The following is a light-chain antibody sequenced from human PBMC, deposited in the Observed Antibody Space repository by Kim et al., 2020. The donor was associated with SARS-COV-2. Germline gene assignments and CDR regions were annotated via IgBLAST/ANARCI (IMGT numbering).Light chain of an antibody. CDR3: PAWDSSTAGVV. V-gene: IGLV3-1*01. J-gene: IGLJ2*01. CDR1: KLGNQD. Sequence: PDHTATSTCSKNKLGNQDVSWHQQKPGQPPVMLIYRDNNRPSGIPERFSGSSSGTTATLTISGPQPMDEADYYCPAWDSSTAGVVFGGGTQLTVL. CDR2: RDN.